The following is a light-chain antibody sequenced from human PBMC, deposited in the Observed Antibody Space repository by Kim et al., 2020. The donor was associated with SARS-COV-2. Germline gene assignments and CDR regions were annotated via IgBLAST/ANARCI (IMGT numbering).Light chain of an antibody. J-gene: IGKJ1*01. CDR2: AGT. V-gene: IGKV1-6*01. CDR3: LQDYSYPWT. CDR1: QDIGDH. Sequence: AIQMTQSPSSLSASVGDSVTITCRASQDIGDHLGWYQQQPGKAPKLLIFAGTSIIRGVPSRFSGRGSGTDFTLTIRSLQPEDFATYYCLQDYSYPWTFGQGTKVDIK.